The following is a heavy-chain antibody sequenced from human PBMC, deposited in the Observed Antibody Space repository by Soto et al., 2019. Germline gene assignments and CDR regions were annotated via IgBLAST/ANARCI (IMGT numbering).Heavy chain of an antibody. CDR2: IYSGGST. J-gene: IGHJ4*02. Sequence: GGSLRLSXAASGFTVSSNYMSWVRQAPGKGLEWVSVIYSGGSTYYADSVKGRFTISRDNSKNTLYLQMNSLRAEDTAVYYCARVRQGLRYFDWLGFDYWGQGTLVTVSS. D-gene: IGHD3-9*01. CDR1: GFTVSSNY. V-gene: IGHV3-53*01. CDR3: ARVRQGLRYFDWLGFDY.